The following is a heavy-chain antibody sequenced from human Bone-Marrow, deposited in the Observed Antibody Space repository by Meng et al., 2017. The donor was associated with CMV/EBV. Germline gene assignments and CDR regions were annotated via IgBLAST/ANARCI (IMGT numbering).Heavy chain of an antibody. J-gene: IGHJ4*02. V-gene: IGHV3-7*01. CDR1: GFTFSSYW. CDR2: IKQDGSEK. D-gene: IGHD3-22*01. Sequence: LKISCAASGFTFSSYWMSWVRQAPGKGLEWVANIKQDGSEKYYVDSVKGRFTISRDNAKNSLYLQMNSLRAEDTAVYYCATYYYDSSGYYPLGYWGQGTLVTVSS. CDR3: ATYYYDSSGYYPLGY.